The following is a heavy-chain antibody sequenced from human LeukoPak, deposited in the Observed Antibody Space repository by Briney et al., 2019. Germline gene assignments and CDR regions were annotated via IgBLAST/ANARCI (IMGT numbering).Heavy chain of an antibody. V-gene: IGHV4-59*12. CDR1: GGSISSYY. D-gene: IGHD2-2*01. Sequence: SETLSLTCTVSGGSISSYYWSWIRQPAGKGLEWIGYIYYSGSTNYNPSLKSRVTISVDTSKNQFSLKLSSVTAADTAVYYCARDLGYCSSTSCRYFDYWGQGALVTVSS. J-gene: IGHJ4*02. CDR3: ARDLGYCSSTSCRYFDY. CDR2: IYYSGST.